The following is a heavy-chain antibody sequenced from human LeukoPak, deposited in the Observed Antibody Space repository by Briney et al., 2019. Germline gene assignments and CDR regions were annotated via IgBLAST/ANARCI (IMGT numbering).Heavy chain of an antibody. CDR1: GFTFSSYG. V-gene: IGHV3-30*03. Sequence: PGRSLRLSCAASGFTFSSYGMHWVRQAPGKGLDWVAVILYDGSNKYYADSVKGRFTISRDNSKNTLYLQMNSLRAEDTAVYYCARDGSSGWYWVDYWGQGTLVTVSS. CDR3: ARDGSSGWYWVDY. D-gene: IGHD6-19*01. CDR2: ILYDGSNK. J-gene: IGHJ4*02.